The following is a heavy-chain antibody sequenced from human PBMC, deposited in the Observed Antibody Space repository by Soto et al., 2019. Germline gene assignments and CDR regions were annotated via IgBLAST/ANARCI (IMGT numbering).Heavy chain of an antibody. J-gene: IGHJ4*02. CDR1: GFTLGLYA. Sequence: RGSLRLSCAGSGFTLGLYARTWVRQAPGKGLEWLSYISGGGGSTIYYADTVKGRFTISRDNAKNSLFMQMNTMRAHATAVSYCARQRGYDVRSGLDNWGQGTLVTVSS. D-gene: IGHD3-22*01. CDR3: ARQRGYDVRSGLDN. CDR2: ISGGGGSTI. V-gene: IGHV3-48*03.